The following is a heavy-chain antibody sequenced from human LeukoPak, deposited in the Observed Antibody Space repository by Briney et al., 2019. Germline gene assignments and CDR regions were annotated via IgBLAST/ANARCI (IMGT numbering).Heavy chain of an antibody. J-gene: IGHJ4*02. Sequence: ASVKVSCKASGYTFTGYYMHWVRQAPGQGLEWMGWMNPNSGGTNYAQKFQGRVTMTRDTSISTAYMELSRLRSDDTAVYYCALGMDYYDSSGYSIDYWGQGTLVTGSS. CDR1: GYTFTGYY. CDR2: MNPNSGGT. D-gene: IGHD3-22*01. V-gene: IGHV1-2*02. CDR3: ALGMDYYDSSGYSIDY.